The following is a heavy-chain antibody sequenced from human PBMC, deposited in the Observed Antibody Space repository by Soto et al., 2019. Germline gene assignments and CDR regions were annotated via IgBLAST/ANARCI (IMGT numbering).Heavy chain of an antibody. Sequence: LRLSCAASGFMFNSYVMSWVRQGPGKGLEWVSGISGSGAGTYYADSVKGRFTISRDNSKNTLYLQMSGLRAEDAAVYYCAKGPTVFGAVISFDYYYGMYVWGQGTPVTVS. CDR3: AKGPTVFGAVISFDYYYGMYV. D-gene: IGHD3-3*01. CDR1: GFMFNSYV. J-gene: IGHJ6*02. V-gene: IGHV3-23*01. CDR2: ISGSGAGT.